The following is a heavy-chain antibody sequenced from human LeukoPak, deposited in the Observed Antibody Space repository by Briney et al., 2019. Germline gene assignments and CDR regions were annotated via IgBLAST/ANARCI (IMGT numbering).Heavy chain of an antibody. J-gene: IGHJ5*02. CDR1: GYTFTSYY. CDR3: ARDMMVGPTRGNWFDP. CDR2: INPSGGST. D-gene: IGHD1-26*01. V-gene: IGHV1-46*01. Sequence: ASVKVSCKASGYTFTSYYMHWVRQAPGQGLEWMGIINPSGGSTSYAQKFQGRVTMTRDTSTSTVYMELSSLRSEDTAVYYCARDMMVGPTRGNWFDPWGQGTLVTVSS.